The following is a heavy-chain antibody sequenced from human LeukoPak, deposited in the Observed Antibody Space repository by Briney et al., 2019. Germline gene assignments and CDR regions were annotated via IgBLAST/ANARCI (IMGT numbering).Heavy chain of an antibody. CDR1: GYTFTGYY. CDR3: ARDRVGSGWPRPFYEL. Sequence: ASVKVSCKPSGYTFTGYYLHWDRQAPGQALEWLGWISPNTGATIYAQNFQGRVTMSRDTSISTAYLELSRLRSDDTAVYYCARDRVGSGWPRPFYELWGQGTLVIVSS. J-gene: IGHJ1*01. V-gene: IGHV1-2*02. CDR2: ISPNTGAT. D-gene: IGHD2/OR15-2a*01.